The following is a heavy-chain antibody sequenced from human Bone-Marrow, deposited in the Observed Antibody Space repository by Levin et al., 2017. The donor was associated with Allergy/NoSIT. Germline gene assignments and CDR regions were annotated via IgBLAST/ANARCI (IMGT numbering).Heavy chain of an antibody. CDR2: ISYDGSKK. D-gene: IGHD2-21*02. V-gene: IGHV3-30-3*01. J-gene: IGHJ4*02. CDR3: ARELEAYCGGDCYSGIDY. CDR1: GFTFSRYA. Sequence: GGSLRLSCAASGFTFSRYAMHWVRQAPGKGLEWVAVISYDGSKKYYADSVKGRFTISRDNSKNTLYVQMNSLRTEDTAVYYCARELEAYCGGDCYSGIDYWGQGTLVTVFS.